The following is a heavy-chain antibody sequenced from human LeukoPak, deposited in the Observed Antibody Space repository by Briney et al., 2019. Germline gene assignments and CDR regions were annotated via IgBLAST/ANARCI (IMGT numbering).Heavy chain of an antibody. D-gene: IGHD3-10*01. CDR3: AKARFGVLLPLWFGEGP. CDR2: ISYDGSNK. CDR1: GYTFSSYG. Sequence: GRSLRLSCAASGYTFSSYGMHWVRQAPGKGLEWVAVISYDGSNKYYADSVKGRFTISRDNSKNTLYLQMNSLRAEDTAMYYCAKARFGVLLPLWFGEGPWGQGTLVTVSS. V-gene: IGHV3-30*18. J-gene: IGHJ5*02.